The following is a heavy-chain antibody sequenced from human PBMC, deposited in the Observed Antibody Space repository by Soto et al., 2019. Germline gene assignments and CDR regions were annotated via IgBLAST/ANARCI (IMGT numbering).Heavy chain of an antibody. CDR2: IYYSGST. D-gene: IGHD3-16*01. V-gene: IGHV4-39*01. CDR1: GGSISSSSYY. J-gene: IGHJ6*02. CDR3: AREEKAYSVMDV. Sequence: SEPLSLTCTVSGGSISSSSYYWGWIRQPPGKGLEWIGSIYYSGSTYYNPSLKSRVTISVDTSKNQFSLKLSSVTAADTAVYYCAREEKAYSVMDVWGQGTTVTVSS.